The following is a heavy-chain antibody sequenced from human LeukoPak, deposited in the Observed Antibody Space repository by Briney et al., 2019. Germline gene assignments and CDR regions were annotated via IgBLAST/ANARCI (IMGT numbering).Heavy chain of an antibody. CDR1: GLTFSSYA. Sequence: GGSLRLSCAASGLTFSSYAMSWVRQAPGKGLEWVSVISGLGGSTYYADSVKGRFAISRDNSKNTLWLQMNSLRADDTAIYYCARDVEARISAAGTFDYWGQGSLVTVSS. CDR3: ARDVEARISAAGTFDY. D-gene: IGHD6-13*01. CDR2: ISGLGGST. J-gene: IGHJ4*02. V-gene: IGHV3-23*01.